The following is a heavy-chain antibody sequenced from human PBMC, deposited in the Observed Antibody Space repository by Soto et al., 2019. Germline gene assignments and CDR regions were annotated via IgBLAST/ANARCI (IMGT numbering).Heavy chain of an antibody. V-gene: IGHV1-69*04. D-gene: IGHD2-2*01. CDR3: ARDRRVGFVDIVVVPAAIHNWFDP. CDR1: GGTFSSYT. J-gene: IGHJ5*02. Sequence: SVKVSCKASGGTFSSYTISWVRQAPGQGLEWMGRIIPILGIANYAQKFQGRVTITADKSTSTAYMELSSLRSEDTAVYYCARDRRVGFVDIVVVPAAIHNWFDPWGQGTLVTVSS. CDR2: IIPILGIA.